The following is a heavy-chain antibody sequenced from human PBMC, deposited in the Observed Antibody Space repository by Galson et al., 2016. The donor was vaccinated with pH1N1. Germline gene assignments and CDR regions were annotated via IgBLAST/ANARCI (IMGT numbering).Heavy chain of an antibody. CDR2: ITKRPEGYST. Sequence: SLRLSCAASGFTFSSYAMSWVRQAPGKGLEWVGRITKRPEGYSTQDATSVKGRFIISRDDSKGLLYLQMNSLKTEDTAVYYCTRENHHKFDYWAREPWSPSRQ. D-gene: IGHD1-14*01. CDR3: TRENHHKFDY. CDR1: GFTFSSYA. V-gene: IGHV3-72*01. J-gene: IGHJ4*02.